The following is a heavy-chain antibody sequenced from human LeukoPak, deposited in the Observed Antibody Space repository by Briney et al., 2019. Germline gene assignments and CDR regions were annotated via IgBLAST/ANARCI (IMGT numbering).Heavy chain of an antibody. CDR3: ARAVAGHDAFDI. CDR1: GYTFTSYY. J-gene: IGHJ3*02. D-gene: IGHD6-19*01. CDR2: INPSGGST. V-gene: IGHV1-46*01. Sequence: ALVKVSCKASGYTFTSYYIHWVRQAPGQGLEWMGIINPSGGSTSYAQKFQGRVTMTRDTSTSTVYMELSSLRSEDTAVYYCARAVAGHDAFDIWGQGTMVTVSS.